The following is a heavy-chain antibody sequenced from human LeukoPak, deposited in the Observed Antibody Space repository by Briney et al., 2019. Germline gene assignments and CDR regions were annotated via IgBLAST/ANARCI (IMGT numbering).Heavy chain of an antibody. J-gene: IGHJ4*02. CDR3: ARGDIAARPWGY. V-gene: IGHV3-21*01. CDR2: ISSSSSYI. Sequence: GGSLRLSCAASGFTFDDYTMHWVRQAPGKGLEWVSSISSSSSYIYYADSVKGRFTISRDNAKNSLYLQMNSLRAEDTAVYYCARGDIAARPWGYWGQGTLVTVSS. CDR1: GFTFDDYT. D-gene: IGHD6-6*01.